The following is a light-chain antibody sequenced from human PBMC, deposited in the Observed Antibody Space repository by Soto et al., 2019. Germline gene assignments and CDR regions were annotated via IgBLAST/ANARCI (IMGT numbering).Light chain of an antibody. CDR1: QSISSW. CDR3: QQYNSYSWP. Sequence: DIQMTQSPSTLSASVGDRVTITCRASQSISSWLAWYQQKPGKAPKLLIYDASSLESGVPSRFSGSGSGTEFTLTISSLQPDDFATCYCQQYNSYSWPFGQGTKVEIK. J-gene: IGKJ1*01. V-gene: IGKV1-5*01. CDR2: DAS.